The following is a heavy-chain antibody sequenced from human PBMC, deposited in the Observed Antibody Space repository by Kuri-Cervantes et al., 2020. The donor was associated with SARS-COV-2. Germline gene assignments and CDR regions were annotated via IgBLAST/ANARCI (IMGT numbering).Heavy chain of an antibody. Sequence: SVKVSCKVSGYTLTELSMHFVREAPGKGLEWMGGFDPEDGETIYAQKFQGRVTMTEDTSTDTAYMELSSLRSEDTAVYYCATSRYFDWLSAPLDAFDIWGQGTMVTVSS. J-gene: IGHJ3*02. V-gene: IGHV1-24*01. CDR2: FDPEDGET. CDR3: ATSRYFDWLSAPLDAFDI. CDR1: GYTLTELS. D-gene: IGHD3-9*01.